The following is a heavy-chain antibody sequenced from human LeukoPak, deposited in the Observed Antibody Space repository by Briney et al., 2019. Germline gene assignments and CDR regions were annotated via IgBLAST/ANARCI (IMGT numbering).Heavy chain of an antibody. CDR1: GFTCSSYW. V-gene: IGHV3-7*01. J-gene: IGHJ4*02. D-gene: IGHD3-22*01. Sequence: GGSLRRSCAASGFTCSSYWMSWVRQAPGKGLEGGANIKQDGSEKYYVDSVKGRFTISRDNAKNSLYLQMNSLRAEDTAVYYCARARTGDTYYYDPPSGYFDYWGQGTRVTVSS. CDR2: IKQDGSEK. CDR3: ARARTGDTYYYDPPSGYFDY.